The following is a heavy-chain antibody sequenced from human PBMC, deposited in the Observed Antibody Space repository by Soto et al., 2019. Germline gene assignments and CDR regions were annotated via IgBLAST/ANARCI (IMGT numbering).Heavy chain of an antibody. CDR2: INHSGST. V-gene: IGHV4-34*01. D-gene: IGHD6-13*01. Sequence: SETLSLTCAVYGGSFSGYYWNCIRQPPGKGLEWIGEINHSGSTNYNPSLKSRVTISVDTSKNHFSLNLTSVTAADTAVYYCARERHIYQQLVSFHYWGQGTLVTVSS. CDR3: ARERHIYQQLVSFHY. CDR1: GGSFSGYY. J-gene: IGHJ4*02.